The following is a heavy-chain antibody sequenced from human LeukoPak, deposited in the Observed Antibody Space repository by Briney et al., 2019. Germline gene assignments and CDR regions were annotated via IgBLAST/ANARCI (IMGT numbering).Heavy chain of an antibody. V-gene: IGHV1-69*06. Sequence: SVKVSCKASGGTFSSYAISWVRQAPGQGLEWMGGIIPIFGTANYAQKFQGRVTITADKSMSTAYTELSSLRSEDTAVYYCVRGVTTANNFDYWGQGTMVTVSS. CDR3: VRGVTTANNFDY. D-gene: IGHD4-17*01. CDR2: IIPIFGTA. J-gene: IGHJ4*03. CDR1: GGTFSSYA.